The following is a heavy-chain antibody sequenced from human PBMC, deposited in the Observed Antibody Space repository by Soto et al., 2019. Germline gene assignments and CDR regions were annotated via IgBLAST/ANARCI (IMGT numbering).Heavy chain of an antibody. D-gene: IGHD2-2*01. J-gene: IGHJ6*02. CDR1: GGTFSSYA. V-gene: IGHV1-69*01. CDR2: IIPISGTA. CDR3: ARSQLRSASLEIYYYYYYGMDV. Sequence: QVQLVQSGAEVKKPGSSVKVSCKASGGTFSSYAISWVRQAPGQGLEWMGGIIPISGTANYAQKFQGRVRITADEYTSTAYMERSSLRSEDTAVYYCARSQLRSASLEIYYYYYYGMDVWGQGITVTVSS.